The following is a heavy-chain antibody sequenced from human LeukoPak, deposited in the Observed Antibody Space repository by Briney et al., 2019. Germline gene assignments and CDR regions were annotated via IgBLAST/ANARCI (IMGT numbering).Heavy chain of an antibody. Sequence: QPGGSLRLSCAASGFTFSDYGMTWVRQAPGKGLEWVSAIGSRGVATFYADSVKGRFTISRDNSKNTLYLQMNSLRAEDTAVYYCAKSRPETLRWGTYYFDYWGQGTLVTVSS. J-gene: IGHJ4*02. CDR1: GFTFSDYG. CDR3: AKSRPETLRWGTYYFDY. CDR2: IGSRGVAT. V-gene: IGHV3-23*01. D-gene: IGHD4-23*01.